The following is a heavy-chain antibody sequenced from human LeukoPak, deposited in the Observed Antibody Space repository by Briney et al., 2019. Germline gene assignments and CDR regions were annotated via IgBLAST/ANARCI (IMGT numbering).Heavy chain of an antibody. CDR3: ATITHYDSSGYYSRYFQH. CDR2: RCYDGSNK. D-gene: IGHD3-22*01. CDR1: GFTFSSYG. Sequence: PGGSLRLSCAGSGFTFSSYGMHWVRQAPGKGLEWVAVRCYDGSNKYYADSAKGRFTISRDNSKNTLYLQMNSLRAEDTAVYYCATITHYDSSGYYSRYFQHWGQGTLVTVSS. V-gene: IGHV3-33*01. J-gene: IGHJ1*01.